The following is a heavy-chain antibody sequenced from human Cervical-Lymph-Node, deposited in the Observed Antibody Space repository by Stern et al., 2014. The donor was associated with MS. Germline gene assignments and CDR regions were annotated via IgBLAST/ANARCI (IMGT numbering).Heavy chain of an antibody. CDR2: LSYSGST. D-gene: IGHD3-22*01. CDR3: ARGTYYYDSSGYYCFDL. Sequence: QEQLQESGPGLVKPSETLSLTCTVSGGPISSYYWSWIRPPPGMGLEWIGYLSYSGSTNSNPSLKSRVTISVDTSKNQFSLKLSSVTAADTAVYYCARGTYYYDSSGYYCFDLWGRGTLVTVSS. CDR1: GGPISSYY. J-gene: IGHJ2*01. V-gene: IGHV4-59*01.